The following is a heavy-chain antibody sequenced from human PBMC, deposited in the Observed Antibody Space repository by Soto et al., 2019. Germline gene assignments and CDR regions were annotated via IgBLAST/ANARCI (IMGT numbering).Heavy chain of an antibody. D-gene: IGHD6-6*01. J-gene: IGHJ4*02. V-gene: IGHV3-23*01. CDR1: GFTFSSYA. Sequence: GGSLRLSCAASGFTFSSYAMSWVRQAPGKGLEWVSASSGSGGSTYYADSVKGRLTISRDNSKNTLYLKMNSLVAEDTSVYSCAKEGSSYYFDYWGQGTLVTVSS. CDR2: SSGSGGST. CDR3: AKEGSSYYFDY.